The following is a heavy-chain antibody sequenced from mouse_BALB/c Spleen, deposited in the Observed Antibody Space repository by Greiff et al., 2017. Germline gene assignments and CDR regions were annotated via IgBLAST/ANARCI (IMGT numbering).Heavy chain of an antibody. J-gene: IGHJ4*01. D-gene: IGHD2-1*01. CDR2: ISNGGGST. Sequence: EVKVVESGGGLVQPGGSLKLSCAASGFTFSSYTMSWVRQTPEKRLEWVAYISNGGGSTYYPDTVKGRFTISRDNAKNTLYLQMSSLKSEDTAMYYCARHYGNYRAGYAMDYWGQGTSVTVSS. V-gene: IGHV5-12-2*01. CDR1: GFTFSSYT. CDR3: ARHYGNYRAGYAMDY.